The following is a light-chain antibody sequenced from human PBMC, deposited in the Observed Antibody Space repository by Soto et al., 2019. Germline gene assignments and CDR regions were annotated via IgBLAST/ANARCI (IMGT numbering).Light chain of an antibody. Sequence: QSALTQPPSASGSPGQSVTISCTGTSSDIGGYNYVSWYQQHPGKVPKLIIYDVTKRPSGVPDRFSGSKSGNTASLTVSGLQAEDEADYYCSSYAGSNNSVFGSGTKLTVL. J-gene: IGLJ1*01. CDR3: SSYAGSNNSV. CDR1: SSDIGGYNY. CDR2: DVT. V-gene: IGLV2-8*01.